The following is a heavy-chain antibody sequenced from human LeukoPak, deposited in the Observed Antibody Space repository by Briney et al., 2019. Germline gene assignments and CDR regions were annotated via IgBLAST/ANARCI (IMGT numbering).Heavy chain of an antibody. CDR3: ARDQGASSNGWYSIAFDI. CDR2: IYTSGNT. D-gene: IGHD6-19*01. J-gene: IGHJ3*02. CDR1: GGSISSGSYY. V-gene: IGHV4-61*02. Sequence: SQTPFLTCTVSGGSISSGSYYWSWIRQPAGKGLEWIGRIYTSGNTNYNPSLKSRVTISVDTSKNQFSLKLSSVTAADTAVYYCARDQGASSNGWYSIAFDIWGQGTMVTVSS.